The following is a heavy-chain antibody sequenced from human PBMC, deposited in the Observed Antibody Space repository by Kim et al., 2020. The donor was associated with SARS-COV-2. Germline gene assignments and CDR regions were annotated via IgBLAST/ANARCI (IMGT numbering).Heavy chain of an antibody. D-gene: IGHD3-9*01. CDR3: ARTYYDILTGYYPYYFDY. J-gene: IGHJ4*02. V-gene: IGHV4-59*01. Sequence: ETLSLTCTVSGGSISSYYWSWIRQPPGKGLEWIGYIYYSGSTNYNPSLKSRVTISVDTSKNQFSLKLSSVTAADTAVYYCARTYYDILTGYYPYYFDYWGQGTLVTVSS. CDR1: GGSISSYY. CDR2: IYYSGST.